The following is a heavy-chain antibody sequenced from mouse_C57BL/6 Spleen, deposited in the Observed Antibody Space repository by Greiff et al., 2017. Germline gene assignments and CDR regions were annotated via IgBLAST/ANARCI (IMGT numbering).Heavy chain of an antibody. J-gene: IGHJ3*01. CDR1: GYTFTSYT. Sequence: VQLQQSGAELARPGASVKMSCKASGYTFTSYTMHWVKQRPGQGLEWIGYINPSSGYTKYNQKFKDKATLTADKSSSTAYMQLSSLTSEDSAVYYCASYYDPAWFAYWGQGTLVTVSA. CDR3: ASYYDPAWFAY. V-gene: IGHV1-4*01. D-gene: IGHD2-4*01. CDR2: INPSSGYT.